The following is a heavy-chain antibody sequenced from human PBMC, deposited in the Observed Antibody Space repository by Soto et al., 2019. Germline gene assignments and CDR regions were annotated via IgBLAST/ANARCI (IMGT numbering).Heavy chain of an antibody. CDR1: GFTFSSYA. J-gene: IGHJ6*02. V-gene: IGHV3-23*01. Sequence: EVQLLESGGGLVQPGGSLRLSCAASGFTFSSYAMSWVRQAPGKGLEWVSAISGSGGSTYYADSVKGRFTISRDNSKNTLYRQMNSLRAEDTAVYYCAKDGYSNYGFDYYYYGMDVWGQGTTVTVSS. D-gene: IGHD4-4*01. CDR2: ISGSGGST. CDR3: AKDGYSNYGFDYYYYGMDV.